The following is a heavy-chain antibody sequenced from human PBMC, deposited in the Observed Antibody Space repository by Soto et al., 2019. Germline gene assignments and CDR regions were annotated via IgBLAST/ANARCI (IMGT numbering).Heavy chain of an antibody. CDR1: GDSVSSVGFH. Sequence: SETLSLTCTVSGDSVSSVGFHWAWLRRPPGKGLEWIGYIYNGGSTYYRPSLESRMHMSLDATRNHYSLRLTSVTAADTAVYYCARFPGGSGSYYDHYYYGMDVWGQGTTVTVSS. J-gene: IGHJ6*02. V-gene: IGHV4-30-4*01. D-gene: IGHD3-10*01. CDR3: ARFPGGSGSYYDHYYYGMDV. CDR2: IYNGGST.